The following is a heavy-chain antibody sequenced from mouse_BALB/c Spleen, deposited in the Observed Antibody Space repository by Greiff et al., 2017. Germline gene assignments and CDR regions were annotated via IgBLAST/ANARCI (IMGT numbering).Heavy chain of an antibody. J-gene: IGHJ3*01. Sequence: EVQVVESGGGLVQPGGSMKLSCVASGFTFSNYWMNWVRQSPEKGLEWVAEIRLKSNNYATHYAESVKGRFTISRDDSKSSVYLQMNNLRAEDTGIYYCTDGSSPWFAYWGQGTLVTVSA. V-gene: IGHV6-6*02. CDR3: TDGSSPWFAY. CDR1: GFTFSNYW. D-gene: IGHD1-1*01. CDR2: IRLKSNNYAT.